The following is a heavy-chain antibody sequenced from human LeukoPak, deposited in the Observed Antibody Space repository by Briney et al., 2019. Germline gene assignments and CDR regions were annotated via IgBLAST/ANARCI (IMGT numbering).Heavy chain of an antibody. D-gene: IGHD1-26*01. Sequence: ASVKVSCKXSGYTFTSYYIHWVRQAPGQGLEWMGIINCAGGSTRYAQKFQGRVTMTRDTSTSTVYMELSSLRSEDTAVYYCARGAPLELLFDYWGQGTLVTVSS. J-gene: IGHJ4*02. CDR2: INCAGGST. CDR1: GYTFTSYY. V-gene: IGHV1-46*01. CDR3: ARGAPLELLFDY.